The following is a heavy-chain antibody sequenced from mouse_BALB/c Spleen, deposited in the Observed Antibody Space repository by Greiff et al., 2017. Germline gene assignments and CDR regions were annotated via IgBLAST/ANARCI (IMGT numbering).Heavy chain of an antibody. Sequence: QVQLKQSGAELARPGASVKLSCKASGYTFTSYWMQWVKQRPGQGLEWIGAIYPGDGDTRYTQKFKGKATLTADKSSSTAYMQLSSLASEDSAVYYCASWGRSYAMDYWGQGTSVTVSS. J-gene: IGHJ4*01. CDR1: GYTFTSYW. D-gene: IGHD4-1*01. V-gene: IGHV1-87*01. CDR3: ASWGRSYAMDY. CDR2: IYPGDGDT.